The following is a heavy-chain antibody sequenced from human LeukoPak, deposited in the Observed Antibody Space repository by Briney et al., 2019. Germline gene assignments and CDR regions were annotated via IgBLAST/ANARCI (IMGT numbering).Heavy chain of an antibody. J-gene: IGHJ4*02. D-gene: IGHD6-6*01. V-gene: IGHV3-21*01. CDR2: ISSSSSYI. CDR3: ARDFAYSSSLKANDY. CDR1: GFTFSSYS. Sequence: PGGSLRLSCAASGFTFSSYSMNWVRQAPGKGLEWVSSISSSSSYIYYADSVKGRFTISRDNAKNSLYLQMNSLRAEDTAVYYCARDFAYSSSLKANDYWGQGTLVTVSS.